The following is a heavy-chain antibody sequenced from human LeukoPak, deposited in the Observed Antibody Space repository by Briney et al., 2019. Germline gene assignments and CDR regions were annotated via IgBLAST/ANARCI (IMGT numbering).Heavy chain of an antibody. J-gene: IGHJ4*02. CDR3: ARGVYIAAAQYGY. V-gene: IGHV4-34*01. Sequence: PSETLSLTCAVYGGSFSGYYWSWIRQPPGKGLEWIGEINHSGTTNYNPSLKSRVTISVDTSKNQFSLKLSSVTAADTAVYYCARGVYIAAAQYGYWGQGALVTVSS. CDR2: INHSGTT. D-gene: IGHD6-13*01. CDR1: GGSFSGYY.